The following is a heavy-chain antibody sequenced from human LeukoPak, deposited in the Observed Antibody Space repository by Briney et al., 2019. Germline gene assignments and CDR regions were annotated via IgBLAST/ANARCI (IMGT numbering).Heavy chain of an antibody. CDR1: GFTFDDYA. D-gene: IGHD6-19*01. J-gene: IGHJ4*02. V-gene: IGHV3-9*01. CDR3: AKDKSGAVAGNFDY. CDR2: ISWNSGSI. Sequence: GGSLRLSCAASGFTFDDYAMPWVRQAPGRGLEWVSGISWNSGSIGYADSVKGRFTISRDNAKNSLYLQMNSLRAEDTALYYYAKDKSGAVAGNFDYWGQGTLVTVSS.